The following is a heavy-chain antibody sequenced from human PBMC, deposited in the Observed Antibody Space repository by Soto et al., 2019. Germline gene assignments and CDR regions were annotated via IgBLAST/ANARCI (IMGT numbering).Heavy chain of an antibody. CDR3: ARDSVAPGDFQH. V-gene: IGHV3-33*01. CDR2: IWYDGSNK. D-gene: IGHD2-15*01. CDR1: GFTFSSYG. Sequence: AGSLRLSCAASGFTFSSYGMHWVRQAPGKGLEWVAVIWYDGSNKYYADSVKGRFTISRDNSKNTLYLQLNSLRAEDTAVYYCARDSVAPGDFQHWGQGTLVTVSS. J-gene: IGHJ1*01.